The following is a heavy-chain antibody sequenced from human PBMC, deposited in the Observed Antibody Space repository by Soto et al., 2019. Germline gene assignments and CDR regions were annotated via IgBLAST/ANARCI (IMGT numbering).Heavy chain of an antibody. D-gene: IGHD1-26*01. J-gene: IGHJ6*02. CDR2: IWYDGSNK. Sequence: GGSLRLSCAASGFTFSSYGMHWVRQAPGKGLEWVAVIWYDGSNKYYADSVKGRFTISRDNSKKTLYLQMNSLRAEDTAVYYCARVRELGYYYYYGMDVWGQGTTVTVSS. CDR3: ARVRELGYYYYYGMDV. CDR1: GFTFSSYG. V-gene: IGHV3-33*01.